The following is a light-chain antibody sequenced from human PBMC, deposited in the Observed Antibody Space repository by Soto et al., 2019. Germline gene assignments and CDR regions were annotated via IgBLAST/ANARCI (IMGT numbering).Light chain of an antibody. CDR3: QQYNNWWT. J-gene: IGKJ1*01. CDR2: GAS. CDR1: QSVDGN. Sequence: EILMTQSPATLSVSPGERATLPCRASQSVDGNLAWYQQKPGQAPRVLIYGASTRATGISARFSGSGSGTEFTLTISSLQSEDFGVYYCQQYNNWWTFGQGTKVDIK. V-gene: IGKV3-15*01.